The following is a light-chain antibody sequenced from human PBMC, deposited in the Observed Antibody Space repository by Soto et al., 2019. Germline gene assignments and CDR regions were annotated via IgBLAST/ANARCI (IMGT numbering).Light chain of an antibody. CDR1: QSVTTN. CDR3: QQYNNWPLA. V-gene: IGKV3-15*01. J-gene: IGKJ4*01. CDR2: GAS. Sequence: EIVRTQSPATLSVSPGERATLSCRASQSVTTNLAWFQQKPGQAPRLLIYGASTRATGIPARFSGSGSGTEFTLTINSLQSEDFAIYYCQQYNNWPLAFGGGTKVDIK.